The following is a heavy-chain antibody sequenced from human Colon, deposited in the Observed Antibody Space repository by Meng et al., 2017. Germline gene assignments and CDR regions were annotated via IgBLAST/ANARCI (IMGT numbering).Heavy chain of an antibody. CDR2: ITSDGSFT. CDR1: GFTWSNCA. V-gene: IGHV3-23*01. CDR3: AKKTAGSGYQPFDS. D-gene: IGHD3-22*01. J-gene: IGHJ4*02. Sequence: GESLKISCAASGFTWSNCAMSWVRQAPGQGLEWVSTITSDGSFTNYAGLVKGRFTIFRNISKNSLYLQMHSLRAEDTAVYYWAKKTAGSGYQPFDSWGQGTLVTGAS.